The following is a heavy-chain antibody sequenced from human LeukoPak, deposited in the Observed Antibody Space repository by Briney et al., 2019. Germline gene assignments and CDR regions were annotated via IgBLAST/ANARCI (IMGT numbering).Heavy chain of an antibody. V-gene: IGHV3-7*01. CDR1: GFTVSSYW. D-gene: IGHD2-15*01. CDR3: ARAGTSHLLYYFDY. J-gene: IGHJ4*02. CDR2: IKGDGSEK. Sequence: GGSLTLACSASGFTVSSYWMSWVRQPPGKGLEWVANIKGDGSEKYYVASVKGRFTISRDNAKNSLYLQMNSLRAEDTAVYYCARAGTSHLLYYFDYWGQGTLVTVSS.